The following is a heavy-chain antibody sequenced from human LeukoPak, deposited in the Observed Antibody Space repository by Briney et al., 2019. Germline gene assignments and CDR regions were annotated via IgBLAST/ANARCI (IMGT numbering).Heavy chain of an antibody. CDR1: GGSLSDYG. V-gene: IGHV4-34*01. CDR3: ARVSDY. CDR2: INHSGST. J-gene: IGHJ4*02. Sequence: SETLSLTCAVYGGSLSDYGWGWIRQPPGQGLEWIGEINHSGSTNYNPSLKSRVTMSIDTSKSQFSLRLTSVTAADTAVYFCARVSDYWGQGTLVTVSS.